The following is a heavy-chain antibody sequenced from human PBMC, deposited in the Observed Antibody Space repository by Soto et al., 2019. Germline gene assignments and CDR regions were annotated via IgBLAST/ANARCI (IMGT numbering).Heavy chain of an antibody. CDR2: ISGSGVST. CDR3: AKRLPDIAVAGTQWYFDL. V-gene: IGHV3-23*01. D-gene: IGHD6-19*01. CDR1: GLTFSRYA. Sequence: EVQLLESGGGLVQPGGSLRLSCAASGLTFSRYAMSWVRQAPGKGLAWVSAISGSGVSTYYADSVKGRFTISRDNSKNTLYLQMNSLGAEDTAVYYCAKRLPDIAVAGTQWYFDLWGRGSLVTVSS. J-gene: IGHJ2*01.